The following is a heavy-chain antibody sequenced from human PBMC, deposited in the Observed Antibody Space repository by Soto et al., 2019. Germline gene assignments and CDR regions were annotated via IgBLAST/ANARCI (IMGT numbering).Heavy chain of an antibody. CDR1: GGTFSSYA. CDR3: ARDVTYYDIPTPGY. V-gene: IGHV1-69*12. CDR2: IIPIFGTA. J-gene: IGHJ4*02. D-gene: IGHD3-9*01. Sequence: QVQLVQSGAEVKKPGSSVKVSCKASGGTFSSYAISWVRQAPGQGLEWMGGIIPIFGTANYAQKFQGRVTXXAXEXXSTAYMELSSLRSEDTAVYYCARDVTYYDIPTPGYWGQGTLVTVSS.